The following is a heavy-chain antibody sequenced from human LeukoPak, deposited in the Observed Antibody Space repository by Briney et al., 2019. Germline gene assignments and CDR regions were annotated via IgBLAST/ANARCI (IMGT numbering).Heavy chain of an antibody. D-gene: IGHD1-26*01. V-gene: IGHV1-18*01. CDR1: GYTFTSYD. CDR2: MNPNSGNT. J-gene: IGHJ6*03. CDR3: ARAGTIYYYMDV. Sequence: ASVKVSCKASGYTFTSYDINWVRQATGQGLEWMGWMNPNSGNTNYAQKLQGRVTMTTDTSTSTAYMELRSLRSDDTAVYYCARAGTIYYYMDVWGKGTTVTVSS.